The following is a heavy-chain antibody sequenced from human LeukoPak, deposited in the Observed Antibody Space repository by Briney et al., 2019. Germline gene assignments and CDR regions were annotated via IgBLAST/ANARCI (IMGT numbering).Heavy chain of an antibody. J-gene: IGHJ6*03. Sequence: SVKVSCKASGGTFSSYAISWVRQAPGQGLEWMGGIIPIFGTANYAQKFQGRVKITTDESTRTAYMELSSLRSDDTAVYYCARDAGYCSSTSCYLRDRYYYYYMDVWGKGTTVTVSS. CDR3: ARDAGYCSSTSCYLRDRYYYYYMDV. CDR1: GGTFSSYA. D-gene: IGHD2-2*01. V-gene: IGHV1-69*05. CDR2: IIPIFGTA.